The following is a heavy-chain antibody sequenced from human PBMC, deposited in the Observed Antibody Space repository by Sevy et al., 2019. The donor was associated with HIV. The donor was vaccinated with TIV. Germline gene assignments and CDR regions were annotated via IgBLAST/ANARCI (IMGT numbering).Heavy chain of an antibody. D-gene: IGHD3-10*01. CDR1: GFTFSNAW. Sequence: GGSLRLSCAASGFTFSNAWMSWVRQAPGKGLEWVGRIKSKTDGGTTDYAAPVKGRFTISRHDSKNTLYLQMNSLKTEDTSIYYCTTDSKKRGFSALLDYWGQGTLVTVSS. V-gene: IGHV3-15*01. CDR3: TTDSKKRGFSALLDY. CDR2: IKSKTDGGTT. J-gene: IGHJ4*02.